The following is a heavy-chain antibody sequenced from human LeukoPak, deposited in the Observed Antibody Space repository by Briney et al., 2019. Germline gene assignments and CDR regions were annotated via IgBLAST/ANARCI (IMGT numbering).Heavy chain of an antibody. D-gene: IGHD3-9*01. J-gene: IGHJ4*02. CDR3: ARTRLGDFDLQYYFDY. CDR1: GGSISSYY. V-gene: IGHV4-4*07. CDR2: IYTSGST. Sequence: SETLSLTCTVSGGSISSYYWSWIRQPAGKGLEWIGRIYTSGSTNYNPSLKSRVTMSVDTSKNQFSLKLSSVTAADTAVYYCARTRLGDFDLQYYFDYWGQGTLVTVSS.